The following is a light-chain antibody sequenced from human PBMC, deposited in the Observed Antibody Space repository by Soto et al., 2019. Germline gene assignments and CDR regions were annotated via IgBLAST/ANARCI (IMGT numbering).Light chain of an antibody. CDR1: SSDVGAYNR. J-gene: IGLJ1*01. CDR2: DVS. V-gene: IGLV2-18*02. Sequence: QSALTQPPSVSGSPGQSVTISCTGTSSDVGAYNRVSWYQQPPGAAPKLMICDVSNRPSGVPERFSGSKSGNTASLTIFGLQAEEEADYYCSSFTTSSTYVFGTGTKLTVL. CDR3: SSFTTSSTYV.